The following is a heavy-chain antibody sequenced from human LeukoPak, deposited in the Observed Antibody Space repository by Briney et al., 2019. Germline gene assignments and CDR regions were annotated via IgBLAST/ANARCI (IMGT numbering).Heavy chain of an antibody. Sequence: GGSLRLSCAASGFTFSSYAMTWVRQAPGKGLEWVSAFSATDGSAQYAETVKGRFTISRDNSKNRLYLQMNSLRAEDTAVYYCAKARIAAAGTGAFDVWGQGTMVTVSS. CDR3: AKARIAAAGTGAFDV. CDR1: GFTFSSYA. J-gene: IGHJ3*01. D-gene: IGHD6-13*01. CDR2: FSATDGSA. V-gene: IGHV3-23*01.